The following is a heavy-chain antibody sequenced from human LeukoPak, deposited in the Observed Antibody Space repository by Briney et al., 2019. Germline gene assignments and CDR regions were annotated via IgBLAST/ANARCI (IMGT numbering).Heavy chain of an antibody. CDR1: GYTFTGYY. CDR2: INPNSGGT. V-gene: IGHV1-2*02. Sequence: ASVKVSCKASGYTFTGYYMHWVRQAPGQGLEWMGWINPNSGGTNYAQKFQGRVTMTRDTSISTAYMELSRLRSDDTAVYYCARDPNPTYGSGRGDFCYYMDVWGKGTTVTVSS. J-gene: IGHJ6*03. CDR3: ARDPNPTYGSGRGDFCYYMDV. D-gene: IGHD3-10*01.